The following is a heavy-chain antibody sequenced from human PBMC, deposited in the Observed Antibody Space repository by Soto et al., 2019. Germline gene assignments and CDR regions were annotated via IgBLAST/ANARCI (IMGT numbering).Heavy chain of an antibody. D-gene: IGHD3-9*01. V-gene: IGHV4-39*01. Sequence: SETLSLTCTVSGGSISSTTYYWGWIRLPPGKGLEWIGNVYYGGSTYYNPSLMSRVTIAVDTSKNQFSLKLRSVTAADTAVYYCARLVSGLVTKPLDYWGQGTLVTVSS. J-gene: IGHJ4*02. CDR3: ARLVSGLVTKPLDY. CDR2: VYYGGST. CDR1: GGSISSTTYY.